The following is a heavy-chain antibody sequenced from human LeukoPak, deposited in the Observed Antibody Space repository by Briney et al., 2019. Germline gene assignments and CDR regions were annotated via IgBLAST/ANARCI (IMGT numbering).Heavy chain of an antibody. V-gene: IGHV3-9*01. CDR1: GFTFDDYA. J-gene: IGHJ3*02. CDR3: AKDSNYYDSSGYFWSKANDAFDI. Sequence: GGSLRLSCAASGFTFDDYAMHWVRQAPGKGLEWVSGISWNSGSIGYADSVKGRFTISRDNAKNSLYLQMNSLRAEDTALYYCAKDSNYYDSSGYFWSKANDAFDIWGQGTMVTVSS. CDR2: ISWNSGSI. D-gene: IGHD3-22*01.